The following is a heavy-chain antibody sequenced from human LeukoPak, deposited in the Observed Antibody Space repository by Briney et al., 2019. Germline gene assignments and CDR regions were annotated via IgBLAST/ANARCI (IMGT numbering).Heavy chain of an antibody. V-gene: IGHV1-46*01. J-gene: IGHJ5*02. CDR2: INPSGGST. D-gene: IGHD3-22*01. CDR1: GYTFTSYY. Sequence: ASVKVSCKASGYTFTSYYMHWVRQAPGQGLEWMGLINPSGGSTSYTQKFQGRVTITADESTSTAYMELSSLRSEDTAVYYCARPHYYDSSGYYYRKSDNWFDPWGQGTLVTVSS. CDR3: ARPHYYDSSGYYYRKSDNWFDP.